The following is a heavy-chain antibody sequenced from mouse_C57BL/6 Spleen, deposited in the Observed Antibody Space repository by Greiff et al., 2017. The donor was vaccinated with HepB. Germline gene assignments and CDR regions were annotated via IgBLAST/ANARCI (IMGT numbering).Heavy chain of an antibody. CDR1: GYTFTSYW. CDR2: IDPSDSYT. Sequence: VQLQQPGAELVMPGASVKLSCKASGYTFTSYWMHWVKQRPGQGLEWIGEIDPSDSYTNYNQKFKGKSTLTVDKSSSTAYMQLSSLTSEDSAVYYCARSGGSRRGDYWGQGTTLTVSS. CDR3: ARSGGSRRGDY. J-gene: IGHJ2*01. V-gene: IGHV1-69*01. D-gene: IGHD1-1*01.